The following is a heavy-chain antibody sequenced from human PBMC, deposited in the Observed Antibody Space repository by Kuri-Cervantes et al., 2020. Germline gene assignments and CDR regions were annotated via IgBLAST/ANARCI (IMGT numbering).Heavy chain of an antibody. CDR3: ARGGGYYYDSSGTGGMDV. J-gene: IGHJ6*02. D-gene: IGHD3-22*01. Sequence: ASVKVSCKASGYTFTSYDINWVRQATGQGLEWMGWMNPNSGNTGYAQKFQGRVTMTRNTSISTAYMELSSLRSEDTAVYYCARGGGYYYDSSGTGGMDVWGLGTTVTVSS. V-gene: IGHV1-8*01. CDR1: GYTFTSYD. CDR2: MNPNSGNT.